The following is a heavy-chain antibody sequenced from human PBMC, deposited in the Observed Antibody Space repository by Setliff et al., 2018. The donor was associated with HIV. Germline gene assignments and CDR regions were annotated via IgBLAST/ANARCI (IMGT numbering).Heavy chain of an antibody. CDR2: LWYDGSDM. V-gene: IGHV3-33*03. CDR1: GFTFSVHG. Sequence: GGSLRLSCEASGFTFSVHGMHWVRLAPGKGLEWVAVLWYDGSDMHYIESVKGRFTIFRDNAKNSVFLQMNSLRAEDTGVYYCATQTGFYNSHWYDYWGQGTMVTVS. J-gene: IGHJ4*02. D-gene: IGHD6-13*01. CDR3: ATQTGFYNSHWYDY.